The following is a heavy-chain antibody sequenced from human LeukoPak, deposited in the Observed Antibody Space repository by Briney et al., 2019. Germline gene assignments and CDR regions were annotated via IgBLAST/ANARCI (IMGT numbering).Heavy chain of an antibody. D-gene: IGHD5-12*01. J-gene: IGHJ4*02. CDR1: GGFISSSNW. V-gene: IGHV4-4*02. CDR3: ARGRVATGSFDY. Sequence: SETLSLTCAVSGGFISSSNWWSWVRQPPGKGLEWIGRIYTSGSTNYNPSLKSRVTMSVDTSKNQFSLKLSSVTAADTAVYYCARGRVATGSFDYWGQGTLVTVSS. CDR2: IYTSGST.